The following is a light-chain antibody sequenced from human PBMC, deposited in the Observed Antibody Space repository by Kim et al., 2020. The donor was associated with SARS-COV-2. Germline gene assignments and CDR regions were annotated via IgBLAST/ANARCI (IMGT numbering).Light chain of an antibody. V-gene: IGLV2-11*01. Sequence: GQSVTISCTGTSSDVGGYNYVSWYQQHPGKAPKLMIYDVSKRPSGVPDRFSGSKSGNTASLTISGLQAEDEADYYCCSYAGSYTYFFGTGTKVTVL. J-gene: IGLJ1*01. CDR3: CSYAGSYTYF. CDR2: DVS. CDR1: SSDVGGYNY.